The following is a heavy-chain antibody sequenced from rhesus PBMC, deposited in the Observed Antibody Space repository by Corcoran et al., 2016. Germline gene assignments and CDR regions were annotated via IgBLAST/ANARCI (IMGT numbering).Heavy chain of an antibody. CDR2: INSGGGST. CDR1: GFTFSSYG. D-gene: IGHD2-21*01. CDR3: AKEGLYCTGSGCYGGGYGLDS. J-gene: IGHJ6*01. Sequence: EVQLVETGGGLVQPGGSLKLSCAASGFTFSSYGMSWVRQAPGKGLEWVSAINSGGGSTYYADSVKGRFTISRDNSKNTLSLQMNSLRAEDTAVYYCAKEGLYCTGSGCYGGGYGLDS. V-gene: IGHV3S5*01.